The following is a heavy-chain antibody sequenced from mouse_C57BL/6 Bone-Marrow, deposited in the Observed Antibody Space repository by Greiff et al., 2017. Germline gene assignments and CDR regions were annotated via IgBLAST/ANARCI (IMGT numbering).Heavy chain of an antibody. D-gene: IGHD1-1*01. J-gene: IGHJ3*01. CDR1: GYTFTSYW. CDR2: IYPSDSET. CDR3: ARNYYGSRGIAY. V-gene: IGHV1-61*01. Sequence: QVQLQQPGAELVRPGSSVKLSCKASGYTFTSYWMDWVKQRPGQGLEWIGNIYPSDSETHYNQKFKDKATLTVDKSSSTAYMQLSSLTSEDSAVYYCARNYYGSRGIAYWGQGTLVTVSA.